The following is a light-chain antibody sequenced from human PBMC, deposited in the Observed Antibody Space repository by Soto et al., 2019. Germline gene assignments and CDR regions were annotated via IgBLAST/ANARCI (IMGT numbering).Light chain of an antibody. V-gene: IGKV2-28*01. J-gene: IGKJ1*01. CDR1: QSLLHSNGYNY. CDR3: MQALQTPPT. Sequence: DIVMTQSPLSLPVTPGDPASISCRSSQSLLHSNGYNYLDWYLQKPGQSPQLLIYLGSNRASGVPDRFSGSGSGTDFTLKISRVEAEDVGVYYCMQALQTPPTFGQGTKVVIK. CDR2: LGS.